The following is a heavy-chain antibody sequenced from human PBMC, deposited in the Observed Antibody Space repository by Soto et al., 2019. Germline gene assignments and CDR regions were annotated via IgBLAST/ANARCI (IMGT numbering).Heavy chain of an antibody. J-gene: IGHJ2*01. CDR2: IHYSGRT. CDR3: ARSVQSSGWDSWYFDL. V-gene: IGHV4-59*01. Sequence: SETLSLTCTVSAGSISSYYWSWIRQPPGKGLEWIAYIHYSGRTNYNPSLKSRVIISVDTSKNQFSLNLSSAAAADTAVYYCARSVQSSGWDSWYFDLWGRGTLVTVSS. CDR1: AGSISSYY. D-gene: IGHD6-19*01.